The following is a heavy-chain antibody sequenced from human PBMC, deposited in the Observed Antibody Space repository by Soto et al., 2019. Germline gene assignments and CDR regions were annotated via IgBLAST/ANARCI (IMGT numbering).Heavy chain of an antibody. CDR3: AKGTEYGVVPMSTFDY. D-gene: IGHD3-3*01. J-gene: IGHJ4*02. Sequence: GGSLRISCAASGFTVSDYYMSWIRQEPGKGLEWVSYISSSSSYTNYADSVKGRFTISRDNARNSLYLQMSNLRVEDTALYFCAKGTEYGVVPMSTFDYWGQGSLVTVSS. V-gene: IGHV3-11*05. CDR1: GFTVSDYY. CDR2: ISSSSSYT.